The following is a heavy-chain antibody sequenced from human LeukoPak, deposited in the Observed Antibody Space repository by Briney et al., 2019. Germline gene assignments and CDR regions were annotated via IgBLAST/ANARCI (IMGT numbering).Heavy chain of an antibody. V-gene: IGHV1-69*13. CDR3: ARDPYGSGSYTPYNWFDP. CDR1: GGTFSSYA. CDR2: IIPIFGTA. D-gene: IGHD3-10*01. Sequence: SVKVSCKASGGTFSSYAISWVRQAPGQGLEWMGGIIPIFGTANYAQKFQGRVTITADESTSTAYMELSSLKSEDTAVYYCARDPYGSGSYTPYNWFDPWGQGTLVTVSS. J-gene: IGHJ5*02.